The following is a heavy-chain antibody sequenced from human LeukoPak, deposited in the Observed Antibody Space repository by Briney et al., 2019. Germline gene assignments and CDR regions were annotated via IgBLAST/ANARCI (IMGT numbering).Heavy chain of an antibody. J-gene: IGHJ5*02. Sequence: SETLSLTCAVYGGSFSGYYWSWIRQPPGKGLEWIGSIYYSGSTYYNPYLKSRVTISVDTSKNQFSLKLSSVTAADTAVYYCARPYCSGGSCYSNWFDPWGQGTLVTVSS. V-gene: IGHV4-34*01. CDR1: GGSFSGYY. CDR3: ARPYCSGGSCYSNWFDP. CDR2: IYYSGST. D-gene: IGHD2-15*01.